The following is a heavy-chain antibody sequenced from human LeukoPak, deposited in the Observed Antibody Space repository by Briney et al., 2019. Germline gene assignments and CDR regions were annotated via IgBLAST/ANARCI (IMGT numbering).Heavy chain of an antibody. D-gene: IGHD3-10*01. Sequence: GRSLRLSCAASGFTFSTYAMYWVRQAPGKGLEWVAITSHDGGSKYYADSVKGRFTISRDNPKNTLYLQMNSLRAEDTAVYYCAKFGYWGQGTLVTVSS. CDR3: AKFGY. CDR1: GFTFSTYA. CDR2: TSHDGGSK. V-gene: IGHV3-30-3*02. J-gene: IGHJ4*02.